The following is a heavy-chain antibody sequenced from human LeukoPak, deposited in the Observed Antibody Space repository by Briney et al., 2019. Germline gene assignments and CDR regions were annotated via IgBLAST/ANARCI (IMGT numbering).Heavy chain of an antibody. V-gene: IGHV4-59*01. CDR2: IHYTWNA. CDR3: ARVASKGGMDV. Sequence: SETLSLTCTVSGGSIGSYHWSWIRQTPGKGLEWIGHIHYTWNAKYNPSLKSRVTISLDRSNNQFSLRLSSVTAADSAVYFCARVASKGGMDVWGQGTTVTVS. J-gene: IGHJ6*02. CDR1: GGSIGSYH.